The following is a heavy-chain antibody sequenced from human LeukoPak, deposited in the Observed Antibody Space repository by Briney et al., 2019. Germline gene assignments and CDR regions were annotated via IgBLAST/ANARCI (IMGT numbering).Heavy chain of an antibody. Sequence: SETLSLTCTVSGVSFSNDYWSWIRQAPGKGLEWIGYVYHTGKTNYNPALNSRLSMSVDTSKNQFFLKMTSVTAADTAVYYCARLGHSGYDSWGDWFDPWGQGTLVTVSS. CDR3: ARLGHSGYDSWGDWFDP. CDR1: GVSFSNDY. V-gene: IGHV4-59*08. J-gene: IGHJ5*02. D-gene: IGHD5-12*01. CDR2: VYHTGKT.